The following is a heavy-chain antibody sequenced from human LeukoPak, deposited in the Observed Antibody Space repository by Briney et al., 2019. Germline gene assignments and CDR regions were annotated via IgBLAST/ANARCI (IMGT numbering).Heavy chain of an antibody. CDR2: ISYDERNE. V-gene: IGHV3-30*18. J-gene: IGHJ4*02. CDR3: AKDRDRGGWYFGKDV. Sequence: GRSLRLSCVASGFTFSSQAMHWVRQAPGKGLEWVASISYDERNEHYSDSVKGRFTISRDNSRNALYLRLNSLRLGDTAVYYCAKDRDRGGWYFGKDVWGQGTLVTVSS. D-gene: IGHD6-19*01. CDR1: GFTFSSQA.